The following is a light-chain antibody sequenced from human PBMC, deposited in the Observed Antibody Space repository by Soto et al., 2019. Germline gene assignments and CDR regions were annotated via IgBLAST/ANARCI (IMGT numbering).Light chain of an antibody. CDR2: GAS. Sequence: EIVMTQSPATLSVSPGERATLSCRASQSVSSNLAWYQQKPGQAPRLLTHGASTRATGIPARFSGSGSGTEFTLTISSLQSEDFAVYYCQQYNNWPSMYTFGQGTKLEIK. CDR3: QQYNNWPSMYT. CDR1: QSVSSN. J-gene: IGKJ2*01. V-gene: IGKV3-15*01.